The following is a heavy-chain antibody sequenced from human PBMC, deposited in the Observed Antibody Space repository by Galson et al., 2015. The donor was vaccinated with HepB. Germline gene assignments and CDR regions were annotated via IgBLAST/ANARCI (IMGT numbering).Heavy chain of an antibody. CDR1: V. J-gene: IGHJ4*02. CDR2: ISGSGGST. V-gene: IGHV3-23*01. Sequence: VMNWVRQSPGKGLEWVSSISGSGGSTYYAGSVKGRFTISRDNSRNTVFLQMNRLRAEDTAVYYCAKNSGSNWFVPYHFDSWGQGTLVTVSS. D-gene: IGHD6-13*01. CDR3: AKNSGSNWFVPYHFDS.